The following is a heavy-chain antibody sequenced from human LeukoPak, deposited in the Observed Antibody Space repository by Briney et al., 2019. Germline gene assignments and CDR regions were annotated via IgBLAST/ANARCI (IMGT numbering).Heavy chain of an antibody. J-gene: IGHJ3*02. V-gene: IGHV3-30-3*01. CDR2: ISYDGSNK. Sequence: PGGSLRLSCAASGFTFSSYAMNWVRQAPGKGLEWVAVISYDGSNKYYADSVKGRFTISRDNSKNTLYLQMNSLRAEDTAVYYCARPPQRWLQPRVLNYAFDIWGQGTMVTVSS. CDR1: GFTFSSYA. D-gene: IGHD5-24*01. CDR3: ARPPQRWLQPRVLNYAFDI.